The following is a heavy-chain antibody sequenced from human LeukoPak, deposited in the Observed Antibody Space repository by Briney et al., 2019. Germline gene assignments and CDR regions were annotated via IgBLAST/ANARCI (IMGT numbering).Heavy chain of an antibody. CDR3: ARDGDYYDSSGYYYVGYFDL. J-gene: IGHJ2*01. CDR2: VSTYNDKK. V-gene: IGHV1-18*01. Sequence: ASVKVSCKASGYRFNTHGISWVRQAPGQGLEWMGWVSTYNDKKDYAQKFQGRVTMTRDTSTTTAYMELGSLRSDDTAVYYCARDGDYYDSSGYYYVGYFDLWGRGTLVTVSS. D-gene: IGHD3-22*01. CDR1: GYRFNTHG.